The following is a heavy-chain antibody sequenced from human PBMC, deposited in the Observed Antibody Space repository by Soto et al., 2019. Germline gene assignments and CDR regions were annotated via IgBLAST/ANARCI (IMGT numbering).Heavy chain of an antibody. D-gene: IGHD6-6*01. CDR3: AKRPLAARHTDY. CDR2: ISGSGDTT. V-gene: IGHV3-23*01. CDR1: GFTFSNYA. Sequence: EVQLLESGGGLVQPGGSLRLSCAASGFTFSNYAMTWVRKAPGKGLEWVSTISGSGDTTYYADSVRGRFTISRDNSKNTLYLQMNSLRADDTAVYYCAKRPLAARHTDYWGQGTLVTVSS. J-gene: IGHJ4*02.